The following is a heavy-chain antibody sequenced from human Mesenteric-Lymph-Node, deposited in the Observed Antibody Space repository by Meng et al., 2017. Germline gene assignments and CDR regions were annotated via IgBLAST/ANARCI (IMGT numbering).Heavy chain of an antibody. J-gene: IGHJ5*01. CDR1: GFTVSTNY. CDR2: IYSGNNT. D-gene: IGHD7-27*01. Sequence: EVQLVDSGGGLVQPGGSLRLSCAASGFTVSTNYEWVSLIYSGNNTSSTDSVKGRVTISRHSSKNTLYLQLNSLRAEDTAVYYCAKDAGPNWGYNWFDSWGQGTLVTVSS. CDR3: AKDAGPNWGYNWFDS. V-gene: IGHV3-53*04.